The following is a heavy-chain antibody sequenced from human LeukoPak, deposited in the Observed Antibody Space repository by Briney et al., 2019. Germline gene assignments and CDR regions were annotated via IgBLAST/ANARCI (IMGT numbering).Heavy chain of an antibody. Sequence: PGGSLRLSCAASGFTFDDYGMNWVRQAPGKGPEWIGSIFHSGDVYYNPSLTSRVTLSVDPSNNRFSLKVTSVTAADTAIYYCARVVASTSIDFWGQGTLVTVSS. V-gene: IGHV4-38-2*01. CDR1: GFTFDDYG. CDR2: IFHSGDV. D-gene: IGHD2-15*01. J-gene: IGHJ4*02. CDR3: ARVVASTSIDF.